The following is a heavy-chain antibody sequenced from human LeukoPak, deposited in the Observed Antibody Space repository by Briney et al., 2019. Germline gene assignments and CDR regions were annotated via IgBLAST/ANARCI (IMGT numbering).Heavy chain of an antibody. CDR2: ISHGGTT. D-gene: IGHD2-2*01. J-gene: IGHJ4*02. Sequence: PSETLSLTCGVSGGSIDITNYWCWVPQAPGEGVGLIGEISHGGTTNYNPSLRSRVAISFDSANHQFSLSLTAVTAADSAVYYCTRESRPFCPFAYWGQGVLVTVSS. CDR1: GGSIDITNY. CDR3: TRESRPFCPFAY. V-gene: IGHV4-4*02.